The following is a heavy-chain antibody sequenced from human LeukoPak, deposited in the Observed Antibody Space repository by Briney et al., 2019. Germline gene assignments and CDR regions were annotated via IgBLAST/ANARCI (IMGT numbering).Heavy chain of an antibody. D-gene: IGHD1-26*01. CDR2: ITGNNGYT. J-gene: IGHJ4*02. V-gene: IGHV1-18*01. CDR1: GYTFSGYG. CDR3: ARDQRNSGSYRFEY. Sequence: EASVKVSCKTSGYTFSGYGISWVRQAPGQGLEWMGWITGNNGYTNYAPSLQGRVTMTKDTSTNTAYMELTSLGSDDTAVYYCARDQRNSGSYRFEYWGQGTLVTVSS.